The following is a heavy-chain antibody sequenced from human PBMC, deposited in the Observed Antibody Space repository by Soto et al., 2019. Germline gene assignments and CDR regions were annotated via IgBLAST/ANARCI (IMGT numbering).Heavy chain of an antibody. V-gene: IGHV4-59*12. D-gene: IGHD6-13*01. J-gene: IGHJ4*02. Sequence: NPSETLSLTCTVSGGSMSSYFWSWIRQPPGRGLEWIGYISDSGSTNYKTSLKSRVTISVDTSKNQFSLKVTSVTAADTAVYYCARGGSSSWYGFYFFDNWGPGTLVTVSS. CDR2: ISDSGST. CDR3: ARGGSSSWYGFYFFDN. CDR1: GGSMSSYF.